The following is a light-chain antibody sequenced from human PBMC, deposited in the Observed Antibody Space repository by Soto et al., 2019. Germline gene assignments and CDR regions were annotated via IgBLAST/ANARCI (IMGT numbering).Light chain of an antibody. V-gene: IGLV1-51*02. J-gene: IGLJ1*01. CDR3: GTWDSSLSAGG. CDR1: NPNIGNNY. Sequence: QSMLTQPPSVSTAPGQRVTISCTGKNPNIGNNYVSWYQQLPGTATKLLMYENNKRPSGIPVRFSGSKSGTSATLGITGLQTGDEADYYCGTWDSSLSAGGLGSGTKVTVL. CDR2: ENN.